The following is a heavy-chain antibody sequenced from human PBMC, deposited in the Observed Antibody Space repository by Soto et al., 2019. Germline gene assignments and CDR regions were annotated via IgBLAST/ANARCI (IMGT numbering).Heavy chain of an antibody. D-gene: IGHD3-9*01. CDR2: ISYDGSNK. V-gene: IGHV3-30*03. Sequence: GGSLRLSCAASGFTFSSYGMHWVRQAPGKGLEWVAVISYDGSNKYYADSVKGRFTISRDNSKNTLYLQMNSLRAEDTAVYYCARGLRYFDWLLIDGMDVWGQGTTVTVSS. J-gene: IGHJ6*02. CDR3: ARGLRYFDWLLIDGMDV. CDR1: GFTFSSYG.